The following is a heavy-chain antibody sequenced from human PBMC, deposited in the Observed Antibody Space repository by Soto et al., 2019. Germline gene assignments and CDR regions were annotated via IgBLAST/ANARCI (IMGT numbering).Heavy chain of an antibody. D-gene: IGHD4-17*01. CDR1: GGSISSYY. CDR2: IYYSGST. V-gene: IGHV4-59*01. Sequence: SETLSLTCTVSGGSISSYYWSWIRQPPGKGLEWIGYIYYSGSTNYNPSLKSRVTISVDTSKNQFSLKLSSVTAADTAVYYCARYRYGDYVYWGQGTLVTVSS. J-gene: IGHJ4*02. CDR3: ARYRYGDYVY.